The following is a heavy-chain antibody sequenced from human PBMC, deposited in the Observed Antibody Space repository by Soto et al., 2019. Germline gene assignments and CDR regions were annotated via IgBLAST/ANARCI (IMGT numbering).Heavy chain of an antibody. J-gene: IGHJ4*02. Sequence: EVQLLESGGGLVQPGGSLRLSCAASGFTLSSYAMSWVRQAPGKGLEWVSAISGSGGSTYYVDSVKGRFTISRDNSKNTLYLQMNSLRAEDTAVYYCAKDRLSYYYDSSGYSGYWGQGTLVTVSS. V-gene: IGHV3-23*01. CDR1: GFTLSSYA. CDR3: AKDRLSYYYDSSGYSGY. CDR2: ISGSGGST. D-gene: IGHD3-22*01.